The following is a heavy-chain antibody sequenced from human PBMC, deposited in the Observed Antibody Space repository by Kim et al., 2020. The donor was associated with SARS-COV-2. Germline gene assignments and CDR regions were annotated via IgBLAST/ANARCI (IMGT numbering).Heavy chain of an antibody. CDR3: ARDAGVVATALSQEGWDV. D-gene: IGHD5-12*01. V-gene: IGHV3-30*07. J-gene: IGHJ6*02. Sequence: KGRFTISRDNSKHTMYLQMNSLRAEDTAVYYCARDAGVVATALSQEGWDVWGQGTTVTVSS.